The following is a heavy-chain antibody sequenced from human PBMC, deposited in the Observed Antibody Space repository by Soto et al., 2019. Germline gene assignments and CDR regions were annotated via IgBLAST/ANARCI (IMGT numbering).Heavy chain of an antibody. D-gene: IGHD5-12*01. Sequence: EVQLVESGGGLVQPGRSLRLSCVASGFTFDDYAMHWVRQVPGKGLEWVSVISWNSAYIGYADSVKGRFTISRDNAKYSVSLQMNSLRTEDTALYYCASTYSGYEDFDYWGQGTLVTVSS. CDR3: ASTYSGYEDFDY. V-gene: IGHV3-9*01. CDR2: ISWNSAYI. CDR1: GFTFDDYA. J-gene: IGHJ4*02.